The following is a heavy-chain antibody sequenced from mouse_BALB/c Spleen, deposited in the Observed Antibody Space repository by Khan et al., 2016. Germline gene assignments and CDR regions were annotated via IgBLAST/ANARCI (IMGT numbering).Heavy chain of an antibody. D-gene: IGHD2-13*01. Sequence: QVQLKQSGPSLVQPSQSLSINCIVSGFSLTTYAVHWVRQSPGKGLEWLGVIWGGGTTDYNAAFMSRLSITKDNSKSHVFFKMNSLQSDDTAIYYCAKVDYFYSDGAWFAYWGQGSLVTVST. CDR1: GFSLTTYA. J-gene: IGHJ3*01. CDR3: AKVDYFYSDGAWFAY. CDR2: IWGGGTT. V-gene: IGHV2-5-1*01.